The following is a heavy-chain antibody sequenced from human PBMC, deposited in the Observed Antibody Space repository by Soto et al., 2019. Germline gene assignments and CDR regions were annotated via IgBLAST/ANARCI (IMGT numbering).Heavy chain of an antibody. CDR3: ARELRFLEWLDYYYGMDV. CDR2: ISYDGSNK. J-gene: IGHJ6*02. Sequence: QVQLVESGGGVVQPGRSLRLSCAASGFTFSSYAMHWVRQAPGKGLEWVAVISYDGSNKYYADSVKGRFTISRDNSKNTLYLQMNSLRAEDTAVYYCARELRFLEWLDYYYGMDVWGQGTTVTVSS. V-gene: IGHV3-30-3*01. D-gene: IGHD3-3*01. CDR1: GFTFSSYA.